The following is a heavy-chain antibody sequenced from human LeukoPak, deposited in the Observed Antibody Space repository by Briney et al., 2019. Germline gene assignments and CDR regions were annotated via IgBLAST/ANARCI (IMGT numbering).Heavy chain of an antibody. V-gene: IGHV3-30*02. CDR1: GFTFSSFG. J-gene: IGHJ4*02. CDR3: AKDLGYSHGYVDY. CDR2: IRYDGSNK. D-gene: IGHD5-18*01. Sequence: GGSLRLSCAASGFTFSSFGMHLVRQAPGKGLEWVALIRYDGSNKYYADSVKGRFTISRDNSKNTLYLQVNSLRAEDTAMYYCAKDLGYSHGYVDYWGQGALVTVSS.